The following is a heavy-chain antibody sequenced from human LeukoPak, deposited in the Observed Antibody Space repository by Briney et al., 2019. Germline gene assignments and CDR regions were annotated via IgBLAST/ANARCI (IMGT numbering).Heavy chain of an antibody. V-gene: IGHV1-69*05. CDR3: ARACSSSAIKSGGDAFDI. J-gene: IGHJ3*02. Sequence: GASVKVSCKASGGTFSSYAISWVRQAPGQGLEWMGGITPIFGTANYAQKFQGRVTITTDESTSTAYMELSSLRSEDTAVYYCARACSSSAIKSGGDAFDIWGQGTMVTVSS. CDR2: ITPIFGTA. CDR1: GGTFSSYA. D-gene: IGHD2-2*01.